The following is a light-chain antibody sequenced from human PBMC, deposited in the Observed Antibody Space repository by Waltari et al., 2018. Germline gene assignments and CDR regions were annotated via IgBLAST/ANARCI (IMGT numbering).Light chain of an antibody. CDR2: DAS. J-gene: IGKJ5*01. CDR3: QQRSNWWIT. Sequence: EIVLTQSPATLSLSPGERATLSCRASQSVSSYLAWYQPKPGQAPRLLIYDASNRATGIPARFSGSGSGTDFTLTISSLEPEDFAVYYCQQRSNWWITFGQGTRLEIK. CDR1: QSVSSY. V-gene: IGKV3-11*01.